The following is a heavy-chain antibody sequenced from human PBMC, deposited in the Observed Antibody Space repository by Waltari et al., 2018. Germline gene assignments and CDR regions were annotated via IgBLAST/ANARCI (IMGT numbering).Heavy chain of an antibody. V-gene: IGHV4-61*02. CDR1: GGSISNLNFY. Sequence: QVQLQESGPGLAKASQTLSLTCDVSGGSISNLNFYWSWIRQPAGKGLEWIGRIYRSGVTDYNPSRRGRATMFLDMSKNQFSLTVDSLIAADTAVYYCAVSPDTATSRAAFHFWGPGTTVSVSS. D-gene: IGHD5-18*01. CDR3: AVSPDTATSRAAFHF. CDR2: IYRSGVT. J-gene: IGHJ6*02.